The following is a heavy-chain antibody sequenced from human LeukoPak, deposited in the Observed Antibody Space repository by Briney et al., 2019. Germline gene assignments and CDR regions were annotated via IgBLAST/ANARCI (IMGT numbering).Heavy chain of an antibody. Sequence: ASVKVSCKASGYTFTSYYMHWVRQAPGQGLEWMGIINPSGGSTSYAQKFQGRVTMTRDTSTRTVYMELSSLRSEDTAVYYCRVCSSTSCLDYWGQGTLVTVSS. V-gene: IGHV1-46*01. J-gene: IGHJ4*02. CDR1: GYTFTSYY. CDR2: INPSGGST. CDR3: RVCSSTSCLDY. D-gene: IGHD2-2*01.